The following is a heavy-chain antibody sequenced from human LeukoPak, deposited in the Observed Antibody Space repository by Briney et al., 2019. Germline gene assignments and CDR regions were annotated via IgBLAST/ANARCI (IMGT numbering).Heavy chain of an antibody. CDR3: ARGEVRFLEWLFIDY. V-gene: IGHV1-3*01. J-gene: IGHJ4*02. CDR2: INAGNGNT. Sequence: ASVKVSCKASGYTFTSYAMHWVRQAPGQRLEWMGWINAGNGNTKYSQKFQGRVTISRGTSASTAYMELSSLRSEDTAVYYCARGEVRFLEWLFIDYWGQGTLVTVSS. CDR1: GYTFTSYA. D-gene: IGHD3-3*01.